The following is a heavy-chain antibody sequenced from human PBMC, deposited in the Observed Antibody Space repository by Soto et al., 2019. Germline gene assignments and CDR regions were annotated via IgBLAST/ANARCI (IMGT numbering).Heavy chain of an antibody. CDR2: ISGSGGST. J-gene: IGHJ1*01. CDR1: GFTFSSYA. CDR3: AIAGLYVFMRRLEQYNH. D-gene: IGHD6-25*01. V-gene: IGHV3-23*01. Sequence: PGGSLRLSCAASGFTFSSYAMSWVRQAPGKGLEWVSAISGSGGSTYYADSVKGRFTISRDNSKNTLYLQMNSLRAEDTAVYYCAIAGLYVFMRRLEQYNHWGQGTLVSASS.